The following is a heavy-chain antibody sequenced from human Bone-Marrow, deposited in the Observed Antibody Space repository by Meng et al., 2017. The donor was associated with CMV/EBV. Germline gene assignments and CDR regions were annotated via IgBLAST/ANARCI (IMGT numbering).Heavy chain of an antibody. Sequence: CAASGFTFSSCWMHWVRKAPGKGLVWVSRINSDGSSTSYADSVKGRFTISRDNAKNTLYLQMNSLGAEDTAVYYCARGGTMVRGVIYYWGQGTLVTVSS. CDR1: GFTFSSCW. V-gene: IGHV3-74*01. CDR3: ARGGTMVRGVIYY. D-gene: IGHD3-10*01. CDR2: INSDGSST. J-gene: IGHJ4*02.